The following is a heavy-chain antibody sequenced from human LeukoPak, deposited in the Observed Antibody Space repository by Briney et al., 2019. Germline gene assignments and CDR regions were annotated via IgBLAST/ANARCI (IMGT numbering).Heavy chain of an antibody. Sequence: GGSLRLSCAASGFTFSSYAMSWVRQAPGKGLEWVSAISVSGGSTYYADSVKGRFTISRDNSKNTLYLQMNSLRAEDTAVYYCANQDIVVVPAAMGDAFDIWGQGTMVTVSS. J-gene: IGHJ3*02. CDR3: ANQDIVVVPAAMGDAFDI. D-gene: IGHD2-2*01. V-gene: IGHV3-23*01. CDR1: GFTFSSYA. CDR2: ISVSGGST.